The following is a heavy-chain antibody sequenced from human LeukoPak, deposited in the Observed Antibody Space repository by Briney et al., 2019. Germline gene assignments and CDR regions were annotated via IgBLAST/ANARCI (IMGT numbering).Heavy chain of an antibody. CDR2: IYSGGST. CDR1: GFTVSSNY. J-gene: IGHJ2*01. D-gene: IGHD6-19*01. Sequence: GGSLRLSCAASGFTVSSNYMSWVRQAPGKGLEWVSVIYSGGSTYYADSVKGRFTISRDNSENTLYLQMNSLRAEDTAVYYCAGHLGSSGWYGWWYFDLWGRGTLVTVSS. CDR3: AGHLGSSGWYGWWYFDL. V-gene: IGHV3-66*04.